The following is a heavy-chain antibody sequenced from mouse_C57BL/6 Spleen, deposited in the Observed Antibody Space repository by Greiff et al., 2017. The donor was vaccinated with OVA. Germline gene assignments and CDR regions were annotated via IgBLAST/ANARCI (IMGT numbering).Heavy chain of an antibody. D-gene: IGHD3-2*02. Sequence: EVMLVESGEGLVKPGGSLKLSCAASGFTFSSYAMSWVRQTPENRLEWVAYISSGGDYIYYADTVKGRFTISRDNARNTLYLQMSSLKSEDTAMYYCTREETAQARFAYWGQGTLVTVSA. V-gene: IGHV5-9-1*02. CDR3: TREETAQARFAY. CDR2: ISSGGDYI. CDR1: GFTFSSYA. J-gene: IGHJ3*01.